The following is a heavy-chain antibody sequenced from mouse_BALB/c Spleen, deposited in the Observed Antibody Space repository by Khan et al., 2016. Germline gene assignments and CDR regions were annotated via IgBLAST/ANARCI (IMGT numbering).Heavy chain of an antibody. J-gene: IGHJ3*01. V-gene: IGHV5-17*02. CDR3: SRDGRPWFAY. CDR2: ISSSSSNI. Sequence: EVELVESGGGLVQPGGSRKLSCAASGFTFRSFGMHWVRQAPEKGLEWVAYISSSSSNIYYADTVKGRFTISRDTPKNTLFLQKTSLRSEDTAMYYCSRDGRPWFAYWGQGTRVTVSA. CDR1: GFTFRSFG. D-gene: IGHD2-12*01.